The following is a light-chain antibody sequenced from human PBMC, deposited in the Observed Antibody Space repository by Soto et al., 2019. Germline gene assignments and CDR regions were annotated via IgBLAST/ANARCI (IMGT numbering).Light chain of an antibody. Sequence: AIRMTQSPSSFSASTGDRVTITCRASQGISSYLAWYQQKPGKAPKLLIYDASTLQSGVPSRFSGSGSGTDFTLTISCLQSEDFATYYCQQYYSYLFTFGPGTKVDIK. CDR3: QQYYSYLFT. V-gene: IGKV1-8*01. J-gene: IGKJ3*01. CDR1: QGISSY. CDR2: DAS.